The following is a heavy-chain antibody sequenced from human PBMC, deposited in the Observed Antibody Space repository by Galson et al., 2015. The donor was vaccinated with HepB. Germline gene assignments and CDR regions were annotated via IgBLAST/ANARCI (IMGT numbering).Heavy chain of an antibody. Sequence: SLRLSCAASGFTFSSYWMHWARQAPGKGLVWVSRINSDGSSTSYADSVKGRFTISRDNAKNTLYLQMNSLRAEDTAVYYCARDLGVVAVSGWFDPWGQGTLVTVSS. CDR2: INSDGSST. D-gene: IGHD2-15*01. CDR1: GFTFSSYW. CDR3: ARDLGVVAVSGWFDP. V-gene: IGHV3-74*01. J-gene: IGHJ5*02.